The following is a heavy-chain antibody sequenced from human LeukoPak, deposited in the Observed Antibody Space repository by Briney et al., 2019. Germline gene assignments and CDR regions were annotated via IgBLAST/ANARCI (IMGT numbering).Heavy chain of an antibody. D-gene: IGHD6-19*01. Sequence: ASVTVSCKTSGFTFTTYTMHWVRQAPGQRLEWMGWINAANGNTQYSQKFQGRVTITRDTSASTAYMELSSLRSEDTAVYYCARGAPIRVAVAATFDPWGQGTLVTVPS. V-gene: IGHV1-3*01. CDR2: INAANGNT. J-gene: IGHJ5*02. CDR1: GFTFTTYT. CDR3: ARGAPIRVAVAATFDP.